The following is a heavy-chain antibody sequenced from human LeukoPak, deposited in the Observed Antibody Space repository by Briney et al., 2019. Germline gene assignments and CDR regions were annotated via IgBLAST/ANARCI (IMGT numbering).Heavy chain of an antibody. D-gene: IGHD6-6*01. J-gene: IGHJ4*02. CDR1: GFTFSSYA. CDR2: ISWNSGSI. CDR3: AKKGYSSSSALDY. Sequence: GGSLRLSCAASGFTFSSYAMRWVRQAPGKGLEWVSGISWNSGSIGYADSVKGRFTISRDNAKNSLYLQMNSLRAEDTALYYCAKKGYSSSSALDYWGQGTLVTVSS. V-gene: IGHV3-9*01.